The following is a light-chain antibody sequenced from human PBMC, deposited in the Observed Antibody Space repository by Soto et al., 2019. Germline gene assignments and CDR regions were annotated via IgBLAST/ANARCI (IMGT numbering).Light chain of an antibody. J-gene: IGLJ3*02. Sequence: QSALTQPRSVSGSPGQSVTFSCTGTSNDVGNYNYVSWYQQHTGKAPKLMIYEVSKRPSGVPDRFSGSKSGNTASLTISGLQGEDEADYYCCSYAGSYTWVFGGGTKLTVL. CDR2: EVS. V-gene: IGLV2-11*01. CDR1: SNDVGNYNY. CDR3: CSYAGSYTWV.